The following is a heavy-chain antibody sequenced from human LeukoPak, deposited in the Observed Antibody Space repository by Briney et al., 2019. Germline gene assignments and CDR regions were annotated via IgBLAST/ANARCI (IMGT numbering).Heavy chain of an antibody. V-gene: IGHV1-69*04. D-gene: IGHD1-14*01. J-gene: IGHJ6*02. CDR2: IIPILGIA. CDR1: GGTFSSYA. CDR3: ARSGSYYYYGMDV. Sequence: SVKVSCKASGGTFSSYAINWVRQAPGQGLEWMGRIIPILGIANYAQKFQGRVTITADKSTSTAYMELSSLRSEDTAVYYCARSGSYYYYGMDVWGQGTTVTVSS.